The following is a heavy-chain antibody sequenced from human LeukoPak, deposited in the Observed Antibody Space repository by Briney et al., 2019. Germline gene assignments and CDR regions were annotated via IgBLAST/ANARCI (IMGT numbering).Heavy chain of an antibody. Sequence: GRSLRLSCAASGFTFSSYAMHWVRQAPGKGLEWVAVISYDGSNKYYADSVKGRFTISRDNAKNSLYLQMNSLRAEDTALYYCAKDITRFGELHYYFDYWGQGTLVTVSS. J-gene: IGHJ4*02. CDR3: AKDITRFGELHYYFDY. V-gene: IGHV3-30-3*01. CDR2: ISYDGSNK. D-gene: IGHD3-10*02. CDR1: GFTFSSYA.